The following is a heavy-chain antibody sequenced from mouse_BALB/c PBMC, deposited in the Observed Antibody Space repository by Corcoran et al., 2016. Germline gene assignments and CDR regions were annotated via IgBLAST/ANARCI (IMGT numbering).Heavy chain of an antibody. V-gene: IGHV14-3*02. Sequence: EVQLQQSGAELVKPGASVKLSCTASGFNIKDTYMHWVKQRPEQGLEWIGRIDPANGNTKYDPKFQGKATITADTSSNTAYLQLSSLPSEDTAVYYCARWDWYFDVWGAGTTVTVSS. CDR1: GFNIKDTY. J-gene: IGHJ1*01. CDR3: ARWDWYFDV. CDR2: IDPANGNT.